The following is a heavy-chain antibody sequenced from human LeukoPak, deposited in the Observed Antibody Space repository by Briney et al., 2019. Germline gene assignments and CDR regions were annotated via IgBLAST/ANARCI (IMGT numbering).Heavy chain of an antibody. V-gene: IGHV3-53*01. Sequence: GSLRLSCAASGFTVSSNYMSWVRQAPGKGLEWVSLIYSGGSTYYADSVKGRFTISRDNSKNTLYLLMNSLRAEDTAVYYCARSTRRGSTRSFDLWGRGTLVTVSS. CDR2: IYSGGST. J-gene: IGHJ2*01. D-gene: IGHD2-2*01. CDR3: ARSTRRGSTRSFDL. CDR1: GFTVSSNY.